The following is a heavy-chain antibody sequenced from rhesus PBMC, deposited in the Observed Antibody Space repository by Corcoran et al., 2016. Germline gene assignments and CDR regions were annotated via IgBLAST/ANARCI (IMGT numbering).Heavy chain of an antibody. J-gene: IGHJ4*01. CDR2: IFGNSGTS. V-gene: IGHV4-80*01. CDR1: GASISSYW. Sequence: QVQLQESGPGLVKPSETLSLTCAVSGASISSYWWSWIRQPPGKGLEWIGEIFGNSGTSYYTPSLKSRVIISKDASKNQFSLKLSSVTAADTAVYYCARSGYGSGGVYWGQGILVTVSS. D-gene: IGHD4-4*01. CDR3: ARSGYGSGGVY.